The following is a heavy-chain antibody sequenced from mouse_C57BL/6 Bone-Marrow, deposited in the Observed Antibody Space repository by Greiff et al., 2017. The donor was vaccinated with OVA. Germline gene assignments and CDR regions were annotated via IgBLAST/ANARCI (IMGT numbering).Heavy chain of an antibody. CDR1: GFTFSSYA. Sequence: EVQRVESGGGLVKPGGSLKLSCAASGFTFSSYAMSWVRQTPEKRLEWVATISDGGSYTYYPDNVKGRFTISRDNAKNNLYLQMSHLKSEDTAMYYCASRLTWFAYWGQGTLVTVSA. V-gene: IGHV5-4*03. CDR2: ISDGGSYT. CDR3: ASRLTWFAY. J-gene: IGHJ3*01.